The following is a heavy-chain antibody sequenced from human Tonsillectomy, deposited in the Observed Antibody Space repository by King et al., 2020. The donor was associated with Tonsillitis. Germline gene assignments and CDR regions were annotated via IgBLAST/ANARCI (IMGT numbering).Heavy chain of an antibody. CDR1: GFTFNNAR. D-gene: IGHD3-3*01. J-gene: IGHJ4*02. CDR3: TTDPGITVFGVVRDY. Sequence: DVQLVESGGGLIKPGGALRLSCAASGFTFNNARMSWVRQAPGKGLEWVGRIETNTDGGTTDYAAPVKGRFTISRDDSKNTLYLQMNSLKIEDTAVYYCTTDPGITVFGVVRDYWGQRTLVTVSS. V-gene: IGHV3-15*04. CDR2: IETNTDGGTT.